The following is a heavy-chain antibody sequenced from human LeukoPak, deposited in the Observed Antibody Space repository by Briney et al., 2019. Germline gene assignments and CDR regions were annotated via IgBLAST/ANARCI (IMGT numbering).Heavy chain of an antibody. J-gene: IGHJ4*02. Sequence: GGSLRLSCAASGFTLSTYGMHWVRQAPGKGLEYVAAISSNGGSTYYANSVKGRSTISRDNSTNTLYPQMGSLRVEDMAVYYCARWPGAYDCWGQGVLVTVSS. CDR1: GFTLSTYG. CDR3: ARWPGAYDC. CDR2: ISSNGGST. D-gene: IGHD2-21*01. V-gene: IGHV3-64*01.